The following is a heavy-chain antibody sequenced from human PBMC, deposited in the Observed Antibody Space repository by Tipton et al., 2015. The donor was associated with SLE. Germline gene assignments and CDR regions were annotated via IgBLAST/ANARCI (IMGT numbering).Heavy chain of an antibody. D-gene: IGHD2-2*01. CDR3: ARGDMVVVPAAGGGYYYYMDV. V-gene: IGHV4-61*02. CDR2: IYTSGST. J-gene: IGHJ6*03. CDR1: GGSISSGSYY. Sequence: TLSLTCTVSGGSISSGSYYWSWIRQPAGKGLEWIGRIYTSGSTNYSPSLKSRVTIPVDTSKNQFSLKLSSVTAADTAVYYCARGDMVVVPAAGGGYYYYMDVWGKGTTVTVSS.